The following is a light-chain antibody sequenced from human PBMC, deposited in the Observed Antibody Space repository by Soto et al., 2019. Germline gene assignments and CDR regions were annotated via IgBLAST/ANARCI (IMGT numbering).Light chain of an antibody. Sequence: QSVLTQPASVSGSPGQSITISCTGTSSDVGGYNYVSWYQQHPGKAPRLMIYDVTNRPSGVSNRFSGSKSGNTASLTISGLQAEDEADYYCSSYTGSSTVFGTGTKLTVL. V-gene: IGLV2-14*03. J-gene: IGLJ1*01. CDR1: SSDVGGYNY. CDR2: DVT. CDR3: SSYTGSSTV.